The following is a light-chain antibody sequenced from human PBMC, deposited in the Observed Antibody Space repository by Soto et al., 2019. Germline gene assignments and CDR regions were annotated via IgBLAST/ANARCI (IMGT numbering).Light chain of an antibody. CDR3: PHYADLPLS. CDR1: QDISNY. V-gene: IGKV1-33*01. J-gene: IGKJ4*01. CDR2: DAS. Sequence: DMQMTHAPSSLSSSVGDRVTITCQSSQDISNYLNWYQQKPGKAPKLLLFDASSVEIGVPSRFSGSGSWTDFTFNIRSLQPEVVATCYCPHYADLPLSFGRGNKVAI.